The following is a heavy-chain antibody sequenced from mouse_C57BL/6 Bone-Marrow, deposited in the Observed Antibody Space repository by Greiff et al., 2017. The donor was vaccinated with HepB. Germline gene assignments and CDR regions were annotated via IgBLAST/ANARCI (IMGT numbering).Heavy chain of an antibody. V-gene: IGHV3-8*01. Sequence: DVHLVESGPGLAKPSQTLSLTCSVTGYSITSDYWNWIRKFPGNKLEYMGYISYSGSTYYNPSLKSRISITRDTSKNQYYLQLNSVTTEDTATYYCARSPKTLSRAMDYWGQGTSVTVSS. CDR2: ISYSGST. D-gene: IGHD2-3*01. CDR1: GYSITSDY. J-gene: IGHJ4*01. CDR3: ARSPKTLSRAMDY.